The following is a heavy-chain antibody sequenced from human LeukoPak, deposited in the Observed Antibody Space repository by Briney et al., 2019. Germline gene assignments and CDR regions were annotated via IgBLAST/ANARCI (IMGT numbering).Heavy chain of an antibody. J-gene: IGHJ4*02. Sequence: SGGSLRLSCAASGFTFSSYSMNWVRQAPGKGLEWVSSISSSSSYIYYADSVKGRFTISRDNAKNSLYLQMNSLRAEDTAVYYCAHGDYGFTIIFDYWGQGTLVTVSP. D-gene: IGHD4-17*01. CDR3: AHGDYGFTIIFDY. V-gene: IGHV3-21*01. CDR2: ISSSSSYI. CDR1: GFTFSSYS.